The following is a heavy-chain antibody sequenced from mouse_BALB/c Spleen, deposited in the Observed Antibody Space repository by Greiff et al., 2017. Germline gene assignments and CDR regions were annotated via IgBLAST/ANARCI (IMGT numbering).Heavy chain of an antibody. Sequence: VQLQQSGAELVKPGASVKLSCTASGFNIKDTYMHWVKQRPEQGLEWIGRIDPANGNTKYDPKFQGKATITADTSSNTAYLQLSSLTSEDTAVYYCASQFGLRKAWFAYWGQGTLVTVSA. CDR2: IDPANGNT. J-gene: IGHJ3*01. V-gene: IGHV14-3*02. CDR1: GFNIKDTY. D-gene: IGHD3-1*01. CDR3: ASQFGLRKAWFAY.